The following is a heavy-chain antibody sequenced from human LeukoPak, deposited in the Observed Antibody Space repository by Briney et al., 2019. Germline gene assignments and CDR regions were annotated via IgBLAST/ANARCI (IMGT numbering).Heavy chain of an antibody. CDR3: ARVVERYYYYYMDV. D-gene: IGHD5-24*01. Sequence: GGSLRLSCAGSGFTFSSYSMNWVRQAPGKGLEWVSYISSSSSTIYYADSVKGRFTISRDNAKNSLYLQMNSLRAEDTAVYYCARVVERYYYYYMDVWGKGTTVTVSS. J-gene: IGHJ6*03. CDR1: GFTFSSYS. CDR2: ISSSSSTI. V-gene: IGHV3-48*01.